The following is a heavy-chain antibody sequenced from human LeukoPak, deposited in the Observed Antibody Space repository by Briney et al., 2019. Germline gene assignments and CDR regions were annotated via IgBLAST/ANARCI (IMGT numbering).Heavy chain of an antibody. CDR3: ARAEDVYSSSWYQFMHYYGMDV. V-gene: IGHV3-21*01. CDR2: ISSSSSYI. J-gene: IGHJ6*02. CDR1: GFTFSSYN. D-gene: IGHD6-13*01. Sequence: PGGSLRLSCAASGFTFSSYNMNWVRQAPGKGLEWVSSISSSSSYIYYADSVKGRFAISRDNAKNSLYLQMNSLRAEDTAVYYCARAEDVYSSSWYQFMHYYGMDVWGQGTTVTVSS.